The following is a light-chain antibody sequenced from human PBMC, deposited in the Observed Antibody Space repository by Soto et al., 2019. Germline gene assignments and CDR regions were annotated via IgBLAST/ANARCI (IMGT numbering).Light chain of an antibody. Sequence: EVVMTQSPATLSVSPGERVTLSYRASQSISSYLAWYQQKPGQAPRFLIYGASTRATGIPARFSGSGSGTEFTLTISSLQSEDFAVYYCQQYDNWPYTFGQGIKLEIK. J-gene: IGKJ2*01. CDR2: GAS. CDR3: QQYDNWPYT. CDR1: QSISSY. V-gene: IGKV3-15*01.